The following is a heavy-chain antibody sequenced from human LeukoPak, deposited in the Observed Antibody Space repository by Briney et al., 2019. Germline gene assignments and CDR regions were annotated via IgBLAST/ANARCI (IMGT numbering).Heavy chain of an antibody. V-gene: IGHV3-21*01. CDR3: ARDHGMATSTNFDY. CDR2: ISSSSTYI. D-gene: IGHD5-24*01. Sequence: GGSLRLSCAASGFTFSSYSMNWVRQAPGRGLEWVSSISSSSTYIYYADSVKGRFTISRDNAKNSLYLQMNSLRAEDTAVYYRARDHGMATSTNFDYWGQGTLVTVSS. J-gene: IGHJ4*02. CDR1: GFTFSSYS.